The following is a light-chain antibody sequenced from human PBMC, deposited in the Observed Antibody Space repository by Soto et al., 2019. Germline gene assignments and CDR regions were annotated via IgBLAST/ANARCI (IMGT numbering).Light chain of an antibody. CDR3: QQDNNWPPIT. Sequence: EIVMTQSPATLSVSPGERATLSCRASQSVSGNLAWYQQKPGQAPRLLIYGASTRATGIPARFGGSGSGTECTLTINSLQSEDFAVYYCQQDNNWPPITFGQGTKLEIK. CDR2: GAS. J-gene: IGKJ2*01. V-gene: IGKV3-15*01. CDR1: QSVSGN.